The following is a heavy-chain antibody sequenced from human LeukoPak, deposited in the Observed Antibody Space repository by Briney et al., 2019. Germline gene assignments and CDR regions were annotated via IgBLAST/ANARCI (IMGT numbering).Heavy chain of an antibody. J-gene: IGHJ4*02. Sequence: SETLSLTCTVSGGSISSSSYYWGWIRQPPGKGLEWIGSIYYSGSTYYNPSLKSRVTISVDTSKNQFSLKLSSVTAADTAVYYCARLGIIRGKDYWGQGTMVTLSS. CDR2: IYYSGST. V-gene: IGHV4-39*01. D-gene: IGHD3-10*01. CDR1: GGSISSSSYY. CDR3: ARLGIIRGKDY.